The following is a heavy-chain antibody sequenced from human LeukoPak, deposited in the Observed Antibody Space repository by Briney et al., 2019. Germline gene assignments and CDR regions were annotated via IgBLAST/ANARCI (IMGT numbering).Heavy chain of an antibody. CDR3: ARDKEGEYSSSSLVYFDY. Sequence: ASVKVSCTASGYTFTSYGISWVRQAPGQGLEWMGWISAYNGNTNYAQKLQGRVTMTTDTSTSTAYMELRSLRSDDTAVYYCARDKEGEYSSSSLVYFDYWGRGTLVTVSS. CDR2: ISAYNGNT. CDR1: GYTFTSYG. V-gene: IGHV1-18*01. D-gene: IGHD6-6*01. J-gene: IGHJ4*02.